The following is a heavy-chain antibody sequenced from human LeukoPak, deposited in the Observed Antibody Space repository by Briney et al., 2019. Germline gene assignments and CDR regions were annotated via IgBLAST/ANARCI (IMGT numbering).Heavy chain of an antibody. CDR2: IYQSGST. CDR1: GYSISSGYY. D-gene: IGHD3-3*01. Sequence: SETLSLTCTVSGYSISSGYYWGWIRQPPGKGLEWIGSIYQSGSTYYNPSLKSRVTISVDTSKNQFSLKLSSVTAADTAVYYCARSRFLEWLVHDAFDIWGQGTMVTVSS. CDR3: ARSRFLEWLVHDAFDI. J-gene: IGHJ3*02. V-gene: IGHV4-38-2*02.